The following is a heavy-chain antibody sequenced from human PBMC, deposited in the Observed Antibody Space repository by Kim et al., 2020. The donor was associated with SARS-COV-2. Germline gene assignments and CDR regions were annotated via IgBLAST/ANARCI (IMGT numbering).Heavy chain of an antibody. D-gene: IGHD5-18*01. V-gene: IGHV5-10-1*01. Sequence: SPSFQGHVTISADKSISTAYLQWSSLKASDTAMYYCARHFGYSYGPNFDYWGQGTLVTVSS. J-gene: IGHJ4*02. CDR3: ARHFGYSYGPNFDY.